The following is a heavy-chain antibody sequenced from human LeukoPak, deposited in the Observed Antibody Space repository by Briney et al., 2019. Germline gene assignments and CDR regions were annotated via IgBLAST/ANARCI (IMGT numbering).Heavy chain of an antibody. Sequence: GGSLRLSCAASGFTFSSYGMHWVRQAPGKGLEWVAFIRYDGSNKYYADSVKGRFAISRDNSKNTLYLQMNSLRAEDTAVYYCAKDLGLRFLEWCGDYWGQGTLVTVSS. CDR3: AKDLGLRFLEWCGDY. CDR2: IRYDGSNK. J-gene: IGHJ4*02. D-gene: IGHD3-3*01. CDR1: GFTFSSYG. V-gene: IGHV3-30*02.